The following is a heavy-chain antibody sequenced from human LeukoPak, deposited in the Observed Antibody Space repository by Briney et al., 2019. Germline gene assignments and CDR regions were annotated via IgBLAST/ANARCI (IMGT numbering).Heavy chain of an antibody. D-gene: IGHD3-9*01. V-gene: IGHV3-30*02. J-gene: IGHJ6*03. CDR1: GFTFSSYG. Sequence: EGSLILSCAASGFTFSSYGMHSVRQAPVTALQKVAFIRYDGSNKYYADSVKGRFTISRDNSKETLYLQMNSLRAEDIVFFKRETAYDIDYYYYMDVWGKGTTVTISS. CDR2: IRYDGSNK. CDR3: ETAYDIDYYYYMDV.